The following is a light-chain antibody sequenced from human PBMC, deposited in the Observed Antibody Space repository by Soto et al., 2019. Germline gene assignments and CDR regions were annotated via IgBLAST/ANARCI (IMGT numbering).Light chain of an antibody. V-gene: IGKV1-5*01. Sequence: DIQMTQSPSTLSASLGDRVTITCRASQSISAWLAWYQRKPGKAPKRLIFYASSLETGVLSRFSGSGAWTEFALAIRSLQPEYFATYYCQQYNSCPYTFGEGTKEEIK. J-gene: IGKJ2*01. CDR3: QQYNSCPYT. CDR2: YAS. CDR1: QSISAW.